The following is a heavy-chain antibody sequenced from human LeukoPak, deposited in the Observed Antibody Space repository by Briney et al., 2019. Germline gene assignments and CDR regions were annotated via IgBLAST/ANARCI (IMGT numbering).Heavy chain of an antibody. Sequence: GGSLRLSCAASGFTFSSYWMHWVRQVPGKGLVWVSRINSDGSTTTYADSVEGRFTISRDNAKNTLYLQMNSLKAEDTAVYYCAKPTSSLAAAGFDCWGQGTLVTVSS. D-gene: IGHD6-13*01. J-gene: IGHJ4*02. CDR2: INSDGSTT. CDR1: GFTFSSYW. CDR3: AKPTSSLAAAGFDC. V-gene: IGHV3-74*01.